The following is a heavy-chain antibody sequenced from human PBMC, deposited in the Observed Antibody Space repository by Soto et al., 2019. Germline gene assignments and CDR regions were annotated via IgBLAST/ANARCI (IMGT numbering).Heavy chain of an antibody. CDR1: GDTFSSYA. CDR2: IIPIFGTA. D-gene: IGHD3-22*01. Sequence: QVQLVQSGAEMKKPGSSVKVSCKASGDTFSSYAISWVRQAPGQGLEWMGGIIPIFGTANYAQKFQGRATITADESTSTAYMELSSLRSEDTAVYYCARDGSGYRSRASPMDVWGQGTTVTVSS. V-gene: IGHV1-69*01. J-gene: IGHJ6*02. CDR3: ARDGSGYRSRASPMDV.